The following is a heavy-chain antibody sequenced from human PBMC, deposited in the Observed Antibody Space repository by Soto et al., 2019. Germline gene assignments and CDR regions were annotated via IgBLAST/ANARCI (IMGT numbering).Heavy chain of an antibody. J-gene: IGHJ6*02. Sequence: GESLKISCKGSGYSFTSYWIGWVRQMPGKGLEWMGIIYPGDSDTRYSPSFQGQVTISADKSISTASLQWSSLGASNNPNEYCGVLAVYYYYGMDVWGQGPRVPVS. V-gene: IGHV5-51*01. CDR3: GVLAVYYYYGMDV. D-gene: IGHD2-15*01. CDR2: IYPGDSDT. CDR1: GYSFTSYW.